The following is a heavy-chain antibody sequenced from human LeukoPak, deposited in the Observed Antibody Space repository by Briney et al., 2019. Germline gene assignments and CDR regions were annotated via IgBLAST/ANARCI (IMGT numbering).Heavy chain of an antibody. CDR3: ARGKGGRDY. Sequence: GASVKVSCQASGYTFTNYAIPWVRPAPGQGFEWMGWISTYNGETAYAQKLQGRVTMTTDTSTTTAYMELRSLRSDDTAVYYCARGKGGRDYWGQGTLVTVSS. CDR1: GYTFTNYA. CDR2: ISTYNGET. D-gene: IGHD3-16*01. V-gene: IGHV1-18*01. J-gene: IGHJ4*02.